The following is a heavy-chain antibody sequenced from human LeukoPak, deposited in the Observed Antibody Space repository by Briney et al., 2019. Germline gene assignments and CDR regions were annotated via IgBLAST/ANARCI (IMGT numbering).Heavy chain of an antibody. V-gene: IGHV3-30*02. CDR2: IRYDEHKR. J-gene: IGHJ6*03. CDR1: GLIFCIYG. D-gene: IGHD3-16*01. Sequence: PGVSLRLSCAASGLIFCIYGMLWVRHAPGGALEGVAYIRYDEHKRFYADSVKGRFTVSSDNSKNTLYLQMHSLRAEDTALYYCAKPVIPSAYQGTYYMDVWGKGTTVTVYS. CDR3: AKPVIPSAYQGTYYMDV.